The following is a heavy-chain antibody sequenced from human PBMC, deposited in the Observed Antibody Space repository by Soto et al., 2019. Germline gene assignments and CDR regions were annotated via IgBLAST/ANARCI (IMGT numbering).Heavy chain of an antibody. CDR1: GFTFSSYA. V-gene: IGHV3-23*01. CDR3: AKASGWYSSGWYRDYFDY. D-gene: IGHD6-19*01. J-gene: IGHJ4*02. CDR2: ISGSGGST. Sequence: GWSLRLSCAASGFTFSSYAMSWVRQAPGKGLEWVSAISGSGGSTYYAGSVKGRFTISRDNSKNTLYLQMNSLRAEDTAVYYCAKASGWYSSGWYRDYFDYWGQGTLVTVSS.